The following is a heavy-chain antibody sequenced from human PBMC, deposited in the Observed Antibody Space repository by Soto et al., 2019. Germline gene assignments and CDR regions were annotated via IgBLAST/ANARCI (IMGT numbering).Heavy chain of an antibody. Sequence: SVKVSCKASGGTFSSYAISWVRQAPGEGLEWMGGIIPIFGTANYAQKFQGRVTITADESTSTAYMELSSLRSEDTAVCYCARGESTTYYYDSSGYTFTDFDYWGQGTLVTVSS. V-gene: IGHV1-69*13. D-gene: IGHD3-22*01. CDR1: GGTFSSYA. CDR3: ARGESTTYYYDSSGYTFTDFDY. J-gene: IGHJ4*02. CDR2: IIPIFGTA.